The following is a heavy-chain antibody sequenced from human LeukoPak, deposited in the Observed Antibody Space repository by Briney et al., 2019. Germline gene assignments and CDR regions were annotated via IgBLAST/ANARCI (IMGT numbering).Heavy chain of an antibody. CDR3: ARMATFLLFFDY. CDR1: GFTFSSYG. V-gene: IGHV3-30*03. J-gene: IGHJ4*02. CDR2: ISYDGSNK. D-gene: IGHD5-24*01. Sequence: GRSLRLSCAASGFTFSSYGMHWVRQAPGKGLEWVAVISYDGSNKYYADSVKGRFTISRDNSKNTLYLQMNSLRAEDTAVYYCARMATFLLFFDYWGQGTLVTVSS.